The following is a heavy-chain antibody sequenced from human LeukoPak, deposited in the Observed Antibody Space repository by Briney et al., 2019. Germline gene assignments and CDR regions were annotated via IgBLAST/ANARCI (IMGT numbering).Heavy chain of an antibody. CDR3: ARCIAAAGTFDY. D-gene: IGHD6-13*01. CDR2: IYYSGST. CDR1: GGSISSGGYY. V-gene: IGHV4-31*03. Sequence: PSQTLSLTCTVSGGSISSGGYYWSWIRQHPGKGLEWIGYIYYSGSTYYNPSLKSRVTISVDTSKNQFSLKLSSVTAADTAVYYCARCIAAAGTFDYWGQGTLVTVSS. J-gene: IGHJ4*02.